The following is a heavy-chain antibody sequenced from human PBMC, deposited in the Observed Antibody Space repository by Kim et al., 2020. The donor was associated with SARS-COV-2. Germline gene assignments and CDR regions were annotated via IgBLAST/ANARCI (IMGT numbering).Heavy chain of an antibody. CDR2: LGGTGDNT. Sequence: GGSLRLSCAASGFTFGSYAMSWVRQAPGKGLEWVSGLGGTGDNTYYVDSVRGRFTISRDNSKNTLYLHMNSLRAEDTAVYYCAKDRFLERKPRAFDYWGQGTLVTVSS. D-gene: IGHD1-1*01. J-gene: IGHJ4*02. CDR1: GFTFGSYA. V-gene: IGHV3-23*01. CDR3: AKDRFLERKPRAFDY.